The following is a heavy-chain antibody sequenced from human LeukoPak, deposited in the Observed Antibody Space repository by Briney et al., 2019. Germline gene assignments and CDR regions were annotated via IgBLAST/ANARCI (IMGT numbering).Heavy chain of an antibody. V-gene: IGHV4-59*01. CDR2: IYYSGST. CDR3: ARVGYLYGMDV. D-gene: IGHD5-18*01. J-gene: IGHJ6*02. Sequence: SETLSLTCTVSGGSISSYYWSLIRLPPGKGLEWIGYIYYSGSTNYNPSLKSRVTISVDTSKNQFSLKLSSVTAADTAVYYCARVGYLYGMDVWGQGTTVTVSS. CDR1: GGSISSYY.